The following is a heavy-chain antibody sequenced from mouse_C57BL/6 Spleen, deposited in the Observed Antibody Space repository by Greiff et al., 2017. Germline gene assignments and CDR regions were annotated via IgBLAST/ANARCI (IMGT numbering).Heavy chain of an antibody. D-gene: IGHD3-2*02. V-gene: IGHV1-69*01. CDR2: IDPSDSYT. J-gene: IGHJ2*01. Sequence: QVQLKQPGAELVMPGASVKLSCKASGYTFTSYWMHWVKQRPGQGLEWIGEIDPSDSYTNYNQKFKGKSTLTVDKSSSTAYMQLSSLTSEDSAVYYCARSMSQATDYWGQGTTLTVSS. CDR1: GYTFTSYW. CDR3: ARSMSQATDY.